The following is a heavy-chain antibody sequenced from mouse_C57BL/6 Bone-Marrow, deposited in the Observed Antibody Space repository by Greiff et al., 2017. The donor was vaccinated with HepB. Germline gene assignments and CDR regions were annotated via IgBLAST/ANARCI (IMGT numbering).Heavy chain of an antibody. V-gene: IGHV1-81*01. J-gene: IGHJ4*01. CDR2: IYPRSGNT. CDR1: GYTFTSYG. Sequence: QVQLKQSGAELARPGASVKLSCKASGYTFTSYGISWVKQRTGQGLEWIGEIYPRSGNTYYNEKFKGKATLTADKSSSTAYMELRSLTSEDSAVYVCARNYYDSYAMDYWGQGTSVTVSS. D-gene: IGHD2-1*01. CDR3: ARNYYDSYAMDY.